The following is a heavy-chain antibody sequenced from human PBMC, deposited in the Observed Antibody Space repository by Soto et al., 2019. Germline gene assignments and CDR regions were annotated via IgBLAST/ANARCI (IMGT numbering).Heavy chain of an antibody. CDR2: IIPIFGTA. D-gene: IGHD3-3*01. Sequence: QVQLVQSGAEVKKPGSSVKVSCKASGGTFSSYAISWVRQAPGQGLEWMGGIIPIFGTANYAQKFQGRVTITADESXTTAYMELSSRRSEDTAVYYCARSEPYDLPYNWFDPWGQGTLVTVSS. V-gene: IGHV1-69*12. J-gene: IGHJ5*02. CDR1: GGTFSSYA. CDR3: ARSEPYDLPYNWFDP.